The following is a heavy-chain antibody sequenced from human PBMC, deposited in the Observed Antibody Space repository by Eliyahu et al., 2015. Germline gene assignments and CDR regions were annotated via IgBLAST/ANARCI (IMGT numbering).Heavy chain of an antibody. CDR1: GFLVSNNX. D-gene: IGHD2-15*01. V-gene: IGHV3-53*01. CDR3: ARDPGHGGSDY. CDR2: IYSGGGT. J-gene: IGHJ4*02. Sequence: EEQLVESGGGLIQPGGSLRLSCAASGFLVSNNXMXXVRQVPGKGLEWVSVIYSGGGTHYADSVKGRFTISRDNYKNTVYLQMSSLRTEDTAVYYCARDPGHGGSDYWGQGTLVTVSS.